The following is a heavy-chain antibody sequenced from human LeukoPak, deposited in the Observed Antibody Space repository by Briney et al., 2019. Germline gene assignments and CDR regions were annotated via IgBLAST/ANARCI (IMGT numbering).Heavy chain of an antibody. V-gene: IGHV3-48*03. D-gene: IGHD2-15*01. CDR2: ISTSGTTI. CDR3: ARGRISFDY. CDR1: GFTLSTYE. Sequence: GGSLRLSCAASGFTLSTYEMHWVRQAPGKGLEWISYISTSGTTIYYADSVKGRFTISRDNAKNSLYLQMNSLRDEDTAVYYCARGRISFDYWGQGTLVTVSS. J-gene: IGHJ4*02.